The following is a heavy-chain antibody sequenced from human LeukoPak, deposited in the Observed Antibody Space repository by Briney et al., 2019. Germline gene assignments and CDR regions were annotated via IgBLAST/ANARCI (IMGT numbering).Heavy chain of an antibody. CDR1: GYSISSGYY. D-gene: IGHD3-10*01. CDR2: IYHSGST. Sequence: PSETLSLTCAVSGYSISSGYYWGWIRQPPGKGLEWTGSIYHSGSTYYNPSLKSRVTISVDTSKNQFSLKLSSVTAADTAVYYCARDSRFGEGEIDYWGQGTLVTVSS. J-gene: IGHJ4*02. CDR3: ARDSRFGEGEIDY. V-gene: IGHV4-38-2*02.